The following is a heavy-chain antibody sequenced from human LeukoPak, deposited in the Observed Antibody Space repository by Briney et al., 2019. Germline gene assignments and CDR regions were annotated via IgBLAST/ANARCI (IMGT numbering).Heavy chain of an antibody. D-gene: IGHD6-19*01. J-gene: IGHJ3*02. CDR3: ARGGSSGWYYAFDI. CDR2: ISSSGSTI. V-gene: IGHV3-48*03. CDR1: GFTFSSYE. Sequence: GGSLRLSCAASGFTFSSYEMNWVRQAPGKGLEWVSYISSSGSTIYYADSVKGRFTISRDNAKNSLYLQMNSLRAEDTAVYYCARGGSSGWYYAFDIWGQGTMVTVPS.